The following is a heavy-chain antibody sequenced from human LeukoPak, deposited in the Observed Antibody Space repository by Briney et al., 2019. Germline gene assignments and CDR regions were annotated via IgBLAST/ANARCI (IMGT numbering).Heavy chain of an antibody. J-gene: IGHJ4*02. D-gene: IGHD2-21*02. CDR2: ISSSSSYI. CDR1: GFTFSSYS. V-gene: IGHV3-21*04. Sequence: GGSLRLSCAASGFTFSSYSMNWVRQAPGKGLEWVSSISSSSSYIYYADSVKGRFTISRDNAKNSLYLQMNSLRAEDTAVYYCAKTIVVVTDLFDYWGQGTLVTVSS. CDR3: AKTIVVVTDLFDY.